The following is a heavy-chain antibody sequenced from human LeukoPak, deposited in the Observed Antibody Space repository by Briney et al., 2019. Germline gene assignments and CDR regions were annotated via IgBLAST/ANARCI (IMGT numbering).Heavy chain of an antibody. J-gene: IGHJ6*03. Sequence: GESLKISCKGSGYSFTSYWIGWVRPMPGKGLEWMGIIYPGDSDTRYSPSFQGQVTISADKSISTAYLQWSSLKASDTAMYYCARRVAVAGTDDYYYYYYMDVWGKGTTVTVSS. V-gene: IGHV5-51*01. CDR2: IYPGDSDT. CDR3: ARRVAVAGTDDYYYYYYMDV. CDR1: GYSFTSYW. D-gene: IGHD6-19*01.